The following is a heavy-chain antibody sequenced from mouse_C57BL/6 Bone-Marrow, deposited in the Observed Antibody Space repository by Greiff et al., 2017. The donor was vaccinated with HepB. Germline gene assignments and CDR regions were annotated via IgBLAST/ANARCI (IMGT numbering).Heavy chain of an antibody. CDR3: ARGYGYSFAY. J-gene: IGHJ3*01. CDR2: INPYNGGT. D-gene: IGHD2-2*01. Sequence: VQLKQSGPVLVKPGASVKMSCKASGYTFTDYYMNWVKQSHGKSLEWIGVINPYNGGTSYNQKFKGKATLTVDKSSSTAYMELNSLTSEDSAVYYCARGYGYSFAYWGQGTRVTVSA. CDR1: GYTFTDYY. V-gene: IGHV1-19*01.